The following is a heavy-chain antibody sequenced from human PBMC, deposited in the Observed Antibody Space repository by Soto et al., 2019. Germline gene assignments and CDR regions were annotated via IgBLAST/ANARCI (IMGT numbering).Heavy chain of an antibody. Sequence: GGSLRLSCAASGFMFSSYAMSWVRQAPGKGLEWVSAISGSGGSTYYADSVKGRFTISRDNSKNTLYLQMNSLRAEDTALYYCARGRTYYDFWSGYQGLVDVWGQGTTVTVSS. V-gene: IGHV3-23*01. CDR3: ARGRTYYDFWSGYQGLVDV. CDR1: GFMFSSYA. CDR2: ISGSGGST. J-gene: IGHJ6*02. D-gene: IGHD3-3*01.